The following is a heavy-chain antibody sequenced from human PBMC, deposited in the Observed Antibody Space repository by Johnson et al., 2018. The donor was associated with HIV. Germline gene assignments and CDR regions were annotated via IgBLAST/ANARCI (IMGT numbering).Heavy chain of an antibody. V-gene: IGHV3-9*01. CDR2: ISWNSGSI. D-gene: IGHD3-10*01. CDR3: AKIGDPLGGAFDI. Sequence: EVQVVESGGGLVQPGRSLRLSCAASGFTFDDYAMHWVRQAPGKGLEWVSGISWNSGSIGYADSVKGRFTISRDNAKNSLYLQMNSLRAEDTALYYCAKIGDPLGGAFDIWGQGTMVTVSS. J-gene: IGHJ3*02. CDR1: GFTFDDYA.